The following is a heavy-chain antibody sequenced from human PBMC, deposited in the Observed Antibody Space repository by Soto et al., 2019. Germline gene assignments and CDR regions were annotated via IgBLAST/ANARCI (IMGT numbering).Heavy chain of an antibody. CDR1: GCSISNYC. CDR3: ARHPGGPTTHFCC. Sequence: QVQLLESGPGLVKPSETLSLTCTGSGCSISNYCWIWIRQPPGKRLEWIGYTYISGSTLYDPSLKSLVTISIDTSKGQFSLKRGTVTAADTSVYYWARHPGGPTTHFCCWGQGTLVNASS. D-gene: IGHD2-15*01. CDR2: TYISGST. J-gene: IGHJ4*02. V-gene: IGHV4-59*08.